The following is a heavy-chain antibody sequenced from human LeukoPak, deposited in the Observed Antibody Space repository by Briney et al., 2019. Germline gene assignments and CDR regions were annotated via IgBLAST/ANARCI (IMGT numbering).Heavy chain of an antibody. CDR1: GYTFTSYY. V-gene: IGHV1-46*03. CDR3: ASTSPDYDSSGYYLSPFDY. CDR2: INPSGGST. Sequence: GASVKVSCKASGYTFTSYYMHWVRQAPGQGLEWMGIINPSGGSTSYAQKFQGRVTMTRDTSTSTVYMELSSLRSEDTAMYYCASTSPDYDSSGYYLSPFDYWGQGTLVTVSS. J-gene: IGHJ4*02. D-gene: IGHD3-22*01.